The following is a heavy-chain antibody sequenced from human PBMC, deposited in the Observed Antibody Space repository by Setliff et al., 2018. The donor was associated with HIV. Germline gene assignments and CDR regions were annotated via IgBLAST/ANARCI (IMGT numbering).Heavy chain of an antibody. D-gene: IGHD6-6*01. CDR3: ASRGGLEYSSSRFYYYYYMDV. J-gene: IGHJ6*03. V-gene: IGHV3-7*03. CDR1: GFTFSHYW. CDR2: IKQDGSEK. Sequence: PGGSLRLSCAASGFTFSHYWMSWVRQAPGKGLEWVANIKQDGSEKYYVDSVKGRFTISRDNAKNSLYLQLNSLRAEDTAVYYCASRGGLEYSSSRFYYYYYMDVWGKGTTVTVSS.